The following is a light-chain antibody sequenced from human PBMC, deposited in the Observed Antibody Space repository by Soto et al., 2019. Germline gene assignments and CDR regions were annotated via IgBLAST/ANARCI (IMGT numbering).Light chain of an antibody. V-gene: IGKV3D-11*02. Sequence: EIVLTQSPATLSLSPGERATLSCRSSQSVSSYLAWYQQKPGQAPRLLIYDASNRATGIPARFSGSGPGTDFTLTISSLEPEDFAVYYCQQRSNWHPITSGQGTRLEIK. CDR2: DAS. CDR3: QQRSNWHPIT. J-gene: IGKJ5*01. CDR1: QSVSSY.